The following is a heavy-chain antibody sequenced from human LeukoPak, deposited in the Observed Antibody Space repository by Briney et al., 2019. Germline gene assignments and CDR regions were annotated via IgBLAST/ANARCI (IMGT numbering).Heavy chain of an antibody. D-gene: IGHD1-26*01. CDR3: ARGPYSAKYYVGDY. J-gene: IGHJ4*02. CDR2: INSDGSST. V-gene: IGHV3-74*01. CDR1: GFTFSNYW. Sequence: GGSLRLSCAASGFTFSNYWMHWVRQAPGKGLVWVSRINSDGSSTSYADSVKGRFTISRDNAKNTLYLQMNSLSAVDTAVYYCARGPYSAKYYVGDYSGQGTLVTVSS.